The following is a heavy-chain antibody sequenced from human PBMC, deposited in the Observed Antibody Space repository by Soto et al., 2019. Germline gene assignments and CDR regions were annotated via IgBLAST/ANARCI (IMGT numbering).Heavy chain of an antibody. Sequence: PGGSLRLSCAASGFTFSSYWMSWVRQAPGKGLEWVANIKQDGSEKYYVDSVKGRFTISRDNAKNSLYLQMNSLRAEDTAVYYCARFYYYCSGYLPSPYYYYYGMDVWGQGTTVTVSS. J-gene: IGHJ6*02. CDR2: IKQDGSEK. V-gene: IGHV3-7*04. CDR1: GFTFSSYW. CDR3: ARFYYYCSGYLPSPYYYYYGMDV. D-gene: IGHD3-22*01.